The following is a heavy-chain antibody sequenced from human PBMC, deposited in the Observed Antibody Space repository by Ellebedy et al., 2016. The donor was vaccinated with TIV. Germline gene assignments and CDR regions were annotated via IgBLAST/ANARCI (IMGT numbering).Heavy chain of an antibody. D-gene: IGHD1-26*01. Sequence: KFQGRVTITRDTSASTAYMELSSLRSEDTAVYYCARGAYRSYYGYWGQGTLVTVSS. CDR3: ARGAYRSYYGY. J-gene: IGHJ4*02. V-gene: IGHV1-3*01.